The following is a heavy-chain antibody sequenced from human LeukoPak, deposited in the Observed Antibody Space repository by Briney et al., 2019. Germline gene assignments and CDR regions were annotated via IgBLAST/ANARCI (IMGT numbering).Heavy chain of an antibody. J-gene: IGHJ4*02. CDR2: IHYSGST. V-gene: IGHV4-59*01. Sequence: PSETLSLTCTVSGGSISSYYWSWIRQPPGKELEWIGYIHYSGSTNYNPSLKSRVTMSVDTSKNQFFPKLTSVTAADTAVYYCARGGSSSSRPFYYWGQGTLVTVSS. D-gene: IGHD6-13*01. CDR1: GGSISSYY. CDR3: ARGGSSSSRPFYY.